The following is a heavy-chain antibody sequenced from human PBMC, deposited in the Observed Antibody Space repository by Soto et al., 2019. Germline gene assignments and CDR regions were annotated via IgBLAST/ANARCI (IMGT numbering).Heavy chain of an antibody. CDR1: GYSFTTYG. V-gene: IGHV1-18*01. D-gene: IGHD1-26*01. J-gene: IGHJ4*02. CDR3: ARDGGSESDY. CDR2: ISAYNGQT. Sequence: QVQLIQSGAEVKKPGASVKVSRKASGYSFTTYGISWVRQAPGQGLEWMGWISAYNGQTKSAQKFQGRVTMTTDTSTSTAYLELRSLRSDDTAVYYCARDGGSESDYWGQGTLVTVSS.